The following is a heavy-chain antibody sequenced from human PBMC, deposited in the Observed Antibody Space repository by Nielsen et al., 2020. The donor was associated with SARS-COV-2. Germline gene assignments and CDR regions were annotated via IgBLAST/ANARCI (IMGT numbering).Heavy chain of an antibody. V-gene: IGHV1-3*01. CDR3: ARDRHFLPYYGDSSGLDAFDI. Sequence: ASVTVSCKAFGYTFSSYLIHWVRQAPGQRLEWLGWINSDKGYTKYSESFQGRLTITRDTSATTSYMELRSLTSGDTALYFCARDRHFLPYYGDSSGLDAFDIWGQGTKVTVSS. CDR1: GYTFSSYL. D-gene: IGHD2-15*01. J-gene: IGHJ3*02. CDR2: INSDKGYT.